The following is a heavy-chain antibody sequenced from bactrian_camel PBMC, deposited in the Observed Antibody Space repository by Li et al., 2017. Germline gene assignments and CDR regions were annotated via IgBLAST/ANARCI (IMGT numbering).Heavy chain of an antibody. Sequence: VQLVESGGGLVQPGGSLRLSCAASGFTFGGYAMSWVRQAPGKGLEWVSEISSGGAKTHYADSVKGRFTISRDNAKNTLYPQLNSLRTEDTAMYYCARSFSMLDNYWGQGTQVTVS. D-gene: IGHD1*01. J-gene: IGHJ4*01. CDR1: GFTFGGYA. V-gene: IGHV3S31*01. CDR2: ISSGGAKT. CDR3: ARSFSMLDNY.